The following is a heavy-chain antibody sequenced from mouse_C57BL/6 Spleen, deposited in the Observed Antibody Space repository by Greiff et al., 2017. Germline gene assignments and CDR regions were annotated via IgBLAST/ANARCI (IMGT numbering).Heavy chain of an antibody. Sequence: EVMLVESGGGLVQPGGSLSLSCAASGFTFTGYYMSWVRQPPGKALEWLGFIRHKANGYTTEYSASVKGRFTISRANSQSILYLQMNARRAEDSATYYCSRSQLGPLYFDYWGQGTTLTVSS. J-gene: IGHJ2*01. V-gene: IGHV7-3*01. CDR3: SRSQLGPLYFDY. D-gene: IGHD4-1*02. CDR2: IRHKANGYTT. CDR1: GFTFTGYY.